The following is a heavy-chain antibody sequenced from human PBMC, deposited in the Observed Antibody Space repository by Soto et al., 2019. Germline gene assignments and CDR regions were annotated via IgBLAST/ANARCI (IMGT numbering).Heavy chain of an antibody. CDR3: AKDATTEHDY. D-gene: IGHD1-1*01. J-gene: IGHJ4*02. CDR1: GFTLSSYA. V-gene: IGHV3-23*01. Sequence: EVQLLESGGGLVQPGGSLRLSCAASGFTLSSYAMSWVRQAPGKGLEWVSAISGSGGSTYYADSVKGRFTISRDNSKKTLYMQMNSLRAEDKGVYSCAKDATTEHDYWGQGTLVTLSS. CDR2: ISGSGGST.